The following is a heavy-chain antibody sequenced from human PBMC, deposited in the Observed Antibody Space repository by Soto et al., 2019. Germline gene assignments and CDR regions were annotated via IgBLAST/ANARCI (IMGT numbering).Heavy chain of an antibody. J-gene: IGHJ4*02. V-gene: IGHV5-51*01. CDR1: GYSFTSCW. CDR3: ASATNYYDSSGYHPTFDY. D-gene: IGHD3-22*01. Sequence: GASLKISCKGSGYSFTSCWIGWVRQMPGKGLEWMGIIYPGDSDTRYSPSFQGQVTISADKSISTAYLQWSSLKASDTAMYYCASATNYYDSSGYHPTFDYWGQGTLVTVS. CDR2: IYPGDSDT.